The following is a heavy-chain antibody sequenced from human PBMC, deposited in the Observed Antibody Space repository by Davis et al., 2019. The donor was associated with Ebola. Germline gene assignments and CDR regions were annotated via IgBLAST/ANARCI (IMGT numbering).Heavy chain of an antibody. J-gene: IGHJ3*02. Sequence: MPSETLSLTCTVSGGSISSGGYYWSWIRQPPGQGLEWIAEVDHSGTTNYNSSLKSRITISVDTSKNQFSLQLISVTAADTAIYYCAFVGVNTKGDARDIWGQGTKVIVSS. CDR2: VDHSGTT. D-gene: IGHD1-26*01. V-gene: IGHV4-39*01. CDR3: AFVGVNTKGDARDI. CDR1: GGSISSGGYY.